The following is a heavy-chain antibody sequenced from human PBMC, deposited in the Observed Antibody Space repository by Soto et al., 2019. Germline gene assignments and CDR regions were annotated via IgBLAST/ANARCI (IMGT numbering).Heavy chain of an antibody. CDR2: INPNSGGT. D-gene: IGHD2-21*02. J-gene: IGHJ6*02. V-gene: IGHV1-2*02. Sequence: ASVKVSCKASGYTFTGYYMHWVRQAPGQGLEWMGWINPNSGGTNYAQKFQGRVTMTRDTSISTAYMELSRLRSDDTAVYYCAREGLRGLTGYYRMDVWGQGTTVTVSS. CDR1: GYTFTGYY. CDR3: AREGLRGLTGYYRMDV.